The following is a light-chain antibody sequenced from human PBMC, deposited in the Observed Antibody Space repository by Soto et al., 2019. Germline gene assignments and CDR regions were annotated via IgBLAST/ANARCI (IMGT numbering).Light chain of an antibody. V-gene: IGKV1-39*01. Sequence: IRVTQSPSSLSASVGGRVTITCRASQSISNYLNWYQQKPGKAPKLLIYAASSLQSGVPSRFSGRGSGTDFTLTISSLQLEDFATYYCQQSYDNPSFGQGTTVEIK. CDR1: QSISNY. CDR3: QQSYDNPS. CDR2: AAS. J-gene: IGKJ2*01.